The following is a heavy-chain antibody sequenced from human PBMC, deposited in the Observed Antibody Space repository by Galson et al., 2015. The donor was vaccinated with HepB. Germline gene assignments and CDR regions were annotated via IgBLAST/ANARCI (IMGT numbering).Heavy chain of an antibody. Sequence: SLRLSCAASGFTFSDYYMSWIRQAPGKGLEWVSYISSSSSYTNYADSVKGRFTISRDNSKNTLYLQMNSLRAEDTAVYYCARDPALGIAAAGTPGGYWGQGTLVTVSS. D-gene: IGHD6-13*01. V-gene: IGHV3-11*06. CDR1: GFTFSDYY. CDR3: ARDPALGIAAAGTPGGY. J-gene: IGHJ4*02. CDR2: ISSSSSYT.